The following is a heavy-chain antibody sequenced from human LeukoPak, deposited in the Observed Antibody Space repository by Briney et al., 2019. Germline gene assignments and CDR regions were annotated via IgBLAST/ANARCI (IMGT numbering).Heavy chain of an antibody. Sequence: PSETLSLTCTVSGGSISSYYWSWIRQPPGKGLEWIGYIYYSGSTNYNPSLKSRVTISVDTSKNQFSLKLSSVTAADTAVYYCAREGGTTVVTPGYAFDFWGQGTLVTVSS. CDR3: AREGGTTVVTPGYAFDF. CDR2: IYYSGST. V-gene: IGHV4-59*01. D-gene: IGHD4-23*01. CDR1: GGSISSYY. J-gene: IGHJ4*02.